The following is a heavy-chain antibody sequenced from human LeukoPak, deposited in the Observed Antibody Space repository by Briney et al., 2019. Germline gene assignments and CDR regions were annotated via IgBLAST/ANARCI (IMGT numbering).Heavy chain of an antibody. Sequence: SETLSLTCTVSGGSFSSGSYYWGWIRQPPGKGLEWIGSIYYSGSTYYNPSLKSRVTISVDTSKNQFSLKLTSVTAADTAVYYSARRRENYYPYFAYWGREPWSPSPQ. D-gene: IGHD1-26*01. CDR3: ARRRENYYPYFAY. CDR1: GGSFSSGSYY. CDR2: IYYSGST. J-gene: IGHJ4*02. V-gene: IGHV4-39*01.